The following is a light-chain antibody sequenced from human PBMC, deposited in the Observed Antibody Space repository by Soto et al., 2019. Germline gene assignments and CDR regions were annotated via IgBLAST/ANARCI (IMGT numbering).Light chain of an antibody. V-gene: IGKV3-15*01. CDR1: QTVNSN. Sequence: EIVMTQSPATLSVSPGERATLSCRASQTVNSNLAWYQQKPGQAPRLLIYGASTRATGIPARFSGSGSGTDFTLTISSLEPEDCAVYYCQQRSTWPLTFGGGTNV. J-gene: IGKJ4*01. CDR3: QQRSTWPLT. CDR2: GAS.